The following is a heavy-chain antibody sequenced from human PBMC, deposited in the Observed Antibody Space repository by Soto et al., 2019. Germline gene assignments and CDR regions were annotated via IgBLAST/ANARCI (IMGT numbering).Heavy chain of an antibody. CDR1: GFTFDDYA. CDR2: ISWNSGSI. J-gene: IGHJ4*02. D-gene: IGHD5-12*01. V-gene: IGHV3-9*01. CDR3: AARGYSGYPGY. Sequence: GGSLRLSCAASGFTFDDYAMHWVRQAPGKGLEWVSGISWNSGSIGYADSVKGRFTISRDNAKNSLYLQMNSLRAEDTALYYCAARGYSGYPGYWGQGTLVTVPS.